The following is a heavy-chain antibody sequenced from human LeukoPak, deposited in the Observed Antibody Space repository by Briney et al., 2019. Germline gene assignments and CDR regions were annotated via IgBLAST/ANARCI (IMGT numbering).Heavy chain of an antibody. V-gene: IGHV4-59*01. CDR1: GGSISSYY. CDR2: IYYSGSA. CDR3: ARPVWGSYRGFDY. D-gene: IGHD3-16*02. J-gene: IGHJ4*02. Sequence: KSSETLSLTCTVSGGSISSYYWSWIRQPPGKGLEWIGYIYYSGSANYNPSLKSRVTISVDTSKNQFSLKLSSVTAADTAVYYCARPVWGSYRGFDYWGQGTLVTVSS.